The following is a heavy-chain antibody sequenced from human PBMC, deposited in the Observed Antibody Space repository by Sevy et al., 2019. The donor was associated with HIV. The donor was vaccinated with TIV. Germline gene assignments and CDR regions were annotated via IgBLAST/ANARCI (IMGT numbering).Heavy chain of an antibody. CDR2: IYYSGSS. CDR1: GGSISSSSYY. CDR3: AGFEYGDYSNLFEP. Sequence: SETLSLTCTVSGGSISSSSYYWGWIRQPPGKGLEWIGNIYYSGSSYYNPSLNSRVTISVVTSKNQFSLKLTSVTAADTAVYYCAGFEYGDYSNLFEPWDQGTLVTVS. D-gene: IGHD4-17*01. J-gene: IGHJ5*02. V-gene: IGHV4-39*01.